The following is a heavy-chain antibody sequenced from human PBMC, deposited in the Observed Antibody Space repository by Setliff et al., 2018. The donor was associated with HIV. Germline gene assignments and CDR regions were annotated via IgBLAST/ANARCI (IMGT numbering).Heavy chain of an antibody. CDR2: ISYDGSDK. J-gene: IGHJ4*02. Sequence: SLRLSCAASGFTFSNYAMHWVRQAPVKGLEWVAVISYDGSDKYYADSVRGRFTISRDNSKNTVYLQMNSLRAEDTAVYYCAREASTGTLDYWGQGTLVTVSS. CDR1: GFTFSNYA. V-gene: IGHV3-30*04. D-gene: IGHD1-7*01. CDR3: AREASTGTLDY.